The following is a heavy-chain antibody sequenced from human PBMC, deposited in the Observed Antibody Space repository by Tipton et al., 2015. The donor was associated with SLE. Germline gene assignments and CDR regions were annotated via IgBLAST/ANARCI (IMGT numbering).Heavy chain of an antibody. D-gene: IGHD3-22*01. CDR2: INSDGSSR. CDR1: GFTFSSYW. V-gene: IGHV3-74*01. J-gene: IGHJ2*01. CDR3: ARSLTYSSGRHDRARYFDL. Sequence: SLRLSCAASGFTFSSYWMHWVRQVPGKGLVWVSRINSDGSSRSYADSVKGRFTISRDNAKNTLYLQMNSLRAEDTAVYYCARSLTYSSGRHDRARYFDLWGRGTLVTVSS.